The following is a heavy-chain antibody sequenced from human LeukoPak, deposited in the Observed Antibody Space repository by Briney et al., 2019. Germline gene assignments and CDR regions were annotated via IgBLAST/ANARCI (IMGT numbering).Heavy chain of an antibody. CDR2: IYYSGST. J-gene: IGHJ4*02. CDR1: GGSISSYY. Sequence: SETLSLTCTVSGGSISSYYWSWIRQPPGKGLEWIGYIYYSGSTNYNPSLKSRVTISVDTSKNQFSLKLSSVAAADTAVYYCARVRGGQLGGRFDYWGQGTLVTVSS. D-gene: IGHD3-10*01. CDR3: ARVRGGQLGGRFDY. V-gene: IGHV4-59*01.